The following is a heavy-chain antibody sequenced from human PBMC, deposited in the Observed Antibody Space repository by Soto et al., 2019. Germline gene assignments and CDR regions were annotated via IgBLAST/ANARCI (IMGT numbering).Heavy chain of an antibody. J-gene: IGHJ5*02. Sequence: EVQLVESGGGLVQPGRSLRLSCAASGFTFHNYAMHWVRQAPGKGLEWVAGISWNSGNIDFGDSVKGRFTISRDNAKTSLYLQMNRLRLEDTAVYYCAKDPSDSLTGYNNWFDPWGQGTLVTVSS. CDR1: GFTFHNYA. CDR2: ISWNSGNI. V-gene: IGHV3-9*01. CDR3: AKDPSDSLTGYNNWFDP. D-gene: IGHD3-9*01.